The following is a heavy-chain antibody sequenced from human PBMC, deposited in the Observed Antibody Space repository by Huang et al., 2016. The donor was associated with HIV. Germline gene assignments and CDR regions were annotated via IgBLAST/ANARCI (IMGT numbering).Heavy chain of an antibody. CDR3: AKMSHYDSGTPRGFFDL. CDR2: IDSSGRT. V-gene: IGHV4-4*07. Sequence: QVQLQESDPGLVKTSETLSLTCIVSGGSITSYYWNWIRRPAGKGLEWIGRIDSSGRTNSNPSLRSRSSMSVDTSKNQFSLWLSSVTAADTAVYYCAKMSHYDSGTPRGFFDLWGRGTLISVSP. CDR1: GGSITSYY. D-gene: IGHD3-10*01. J-gene: IGHJ2*01.